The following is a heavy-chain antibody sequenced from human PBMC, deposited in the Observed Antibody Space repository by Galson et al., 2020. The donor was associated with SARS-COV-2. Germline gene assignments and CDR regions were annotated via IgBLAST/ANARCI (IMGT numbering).Heavy chain of an antibody. CDR2: IDPGDSDT. D-gene: IGHD6-13*01. CDR3: ARQGRYSSSWYYYSYMDV. CDR1: GYSFNSYW. Sequence: GGSLKISCQGSGYSFNSYWIGWVRHTPGKGLECMGIIDPGDSDTRFSPSFQGQFTISADKSIRTAYLQWGSLKAWDTAMCYCARQGRYSSSWYYYSYMDVWGKGTTVTVSS. V-gene: IGHV5-51*01. J-gene: IGHJ6*03.